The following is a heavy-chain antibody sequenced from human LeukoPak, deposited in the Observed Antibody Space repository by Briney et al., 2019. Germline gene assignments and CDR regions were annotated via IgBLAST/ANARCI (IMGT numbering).Heavy chain of an antibody. V-gene: IGHV3-7*01. CDR3: SRWVSQYYFDY. J-gene: IGHJ4*02. CDR2: IHHDESEK. CDR1: GFNLNYYW. Sequence: PGGSLRLSCEASGFNLNYYWLGWVRQAPGKGLEWVALIHHDESEKYYVDSVKGRFSISRDNAKSSVYLQMDSLRVDDTAVYYCSRWVSQYYFDYWGQGALVSASS. D-gene: IGHD5-24*01.